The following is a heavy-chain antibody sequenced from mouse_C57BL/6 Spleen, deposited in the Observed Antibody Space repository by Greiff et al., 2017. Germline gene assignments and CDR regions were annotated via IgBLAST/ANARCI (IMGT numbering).Heavy chain of an antibody. CDR1: GYTFTSYW. Sequence: VQLQQPGAELVMPGASVKLSCKASGYTFTSYWMHWVKQRPGQGLEWIGEIDPSDSYTNYNQKFKGKSTLTVDKSSSTAYMQLSSLTSEDSAVYYCARLNYGSEAYWGQGTLVTVSA. CDR3: ARLNYGSEAY. CDR2: IDPSDSYT. J-gene: IGHJ3*01. D-gene: IGHD1-1*01. V-gene: IGHV1-69*01.